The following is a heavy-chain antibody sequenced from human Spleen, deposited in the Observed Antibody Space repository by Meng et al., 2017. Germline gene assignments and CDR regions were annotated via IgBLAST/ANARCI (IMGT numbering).Heavy chain of an antibody. V-gene: IGHV1-46*01. CDR1: GYTFTTYY. CDR3: ARGESGYSYRSYYYYRMDV. J-gene: IGHJ6*02. CDR2: INPSGGDT. D-gene: IGHD5-18*01. Sequence: ASVKVSCKASGYTFTTYYIYWVRQAPGQGLEWMGLINPSGGDTKYAHKFQGRVTMTGDTSTSTVYMDLYSLRSEATAVYYCARGESGYSYRSYYYYRMDVWGQGTTVTVSS.